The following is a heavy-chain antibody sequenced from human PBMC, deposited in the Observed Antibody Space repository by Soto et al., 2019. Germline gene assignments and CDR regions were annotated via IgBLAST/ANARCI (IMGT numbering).Heavy chain of an antibody. CDR3: ASGTNGACFVY. V-gene: IGHV3-11*01. CDR1: GFTFSDYY. J-gene: IGHJ4*02. D-gene: IGHD2-8*01. CDR2: ISSRSSTI. Sequence: QVQLVESGGGLVKPGGSLRLSCAASGFTFSDYYMSWIRQAPGKGLEWVSYISSRSSTIFYADSVKGRFTISRDDVKNSLYLQMNSLRAEDTAVYYGASGTNGACFVYWGQGILVTVSS.